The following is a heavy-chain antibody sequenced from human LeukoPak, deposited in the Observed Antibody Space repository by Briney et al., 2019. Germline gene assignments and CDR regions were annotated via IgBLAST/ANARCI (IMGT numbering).Heavy chain of an antibody. J-gene: IGHJ5*02. Sequence: SSETLSLTCAVSGGSISSDGYSWSWIRQPPGKGLEWIEYIYYSGSTYYNPSLKSRVTISVDRSKTQFSLKLSSVTAADTAVYYCARERSTYAGAPENWFDPWGQGILVTVSS. V-gene: IGHV4-30-2*01. CDR2: IYYSGST. CDR3: ARERSTYAGAPENWFDP. CDR1: GGSISSDGYS. D-gene: IGHD2-2*01.